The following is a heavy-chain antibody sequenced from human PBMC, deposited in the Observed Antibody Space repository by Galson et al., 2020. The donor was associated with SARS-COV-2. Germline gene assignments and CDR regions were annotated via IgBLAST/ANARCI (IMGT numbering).Heavy chain of an antibody. D-gene: IGHD6-6*01. CDR1: GFSLNTSGVG. CDR2: IYWDDDK. V-gene: IGHV2-5*02. J-gene: IGHJ4*02. CDR3: AHRSVPARPFDY. Sequence: KMSGPTLVKPTQTLTLTCTFSGFSLNTSGVGVGWIRHPTGKALEWLTLIYWDDDKRYSPSLKSRLTITQDTSNNQVVLTMTNMDPVDTATYYCAHRSVPARPFDYWGQGTLVTVSS.